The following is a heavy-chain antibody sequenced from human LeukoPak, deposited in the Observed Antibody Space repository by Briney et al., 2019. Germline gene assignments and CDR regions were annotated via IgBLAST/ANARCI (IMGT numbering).Heavy chain of an antibody. CDR2: IIPIFGTA. J-gene: IGHJ5*02. CDR3: ARCIAVAGNGKNNWFDP. Sequence: SVKVSCKASGGTFSSYAISWVRQAPGQGLEWMGGIIPIFGTASYAQKFQGRVTITADESTSTAYMELSSLRSEDTAVYYCARCIAVAGNGKNNWFDPWGQGTLVTVSS. CDR1: GGTFSSYA. V-gene: IGHV1-69*13. D-gene: IGHD6-19*01.